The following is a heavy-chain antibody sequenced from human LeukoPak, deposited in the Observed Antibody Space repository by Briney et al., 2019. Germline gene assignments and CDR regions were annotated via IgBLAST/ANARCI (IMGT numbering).Heavy chain of an antibody. Sequence: GGSLRLSCAASGFTFSSYAMHWVRQAPGKGLEWVAVISYDGSNKYYADSVKGRFTISRDNSKNTLYLQMNSLRAEDTAVYYCARGPFLGVWGQGNLVTVSS. CDR2: ISYDGSNK. CDR3: ARGPFLGV. V-gene: IGHV3-30-3*01. J-gene: IGHJ4*02. CDR1: GFTFSSYA. D-gene: IGHD3-10*01.